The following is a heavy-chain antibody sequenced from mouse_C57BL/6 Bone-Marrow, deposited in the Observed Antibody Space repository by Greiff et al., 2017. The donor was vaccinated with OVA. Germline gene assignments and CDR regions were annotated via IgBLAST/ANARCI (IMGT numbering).Heavy chain of an antibody. CDR2: INPSSGYT. V-gene: IGHV1-7*01. CDR3: ATGQLRLRTWFAY. J-gene: IGHJ3*01. CDR1: GYTFTSYW. Sequence: VQLQQSGAELAKPGASVKLSCKASGYTFTSYWMHWVKQRPGQGLEWIGYINPSSGYTKYNQKFKDKATLTADKSPSTAYMQLSSLTYEDSAVYYCATGQLRLRTWFAYWGQGTLVTVSA. D-gene: IGHD3-2*02.